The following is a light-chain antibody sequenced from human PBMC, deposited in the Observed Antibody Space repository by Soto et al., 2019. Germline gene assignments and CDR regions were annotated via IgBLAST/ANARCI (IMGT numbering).Light chain of an antibody. J-gene: IGLJ3*02. CDR2: DVN. CDR1: TSDIGGYNY. CDR3: SSYSSSSTLVV. Sequence: QSALTQPASVSGSPGQSITISCTGTTSDIGGYNYVSWYQQHPGKAPKLMIYDVNIRPSGVSNRFSGSKSGNTASLTISGLQAEDEADYYCSSYSSSSTLVVFGVGTKLTVL. V-gene: IGLV2-14*01.